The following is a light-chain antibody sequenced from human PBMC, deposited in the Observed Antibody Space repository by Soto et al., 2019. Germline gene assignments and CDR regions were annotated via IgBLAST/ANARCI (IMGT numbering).Light chain of an antibody. CDR3: QQSYSTPYS. J-gene: IGKJ2*01. CDR1: KRIGTY. V-gene: IGKV1-39*01. CDR2: PIS. Sequence: IQMTQSPSSLSASVGDRVTITCRASKRIGTYLNWYQQRPGKAPKLLISPISTLQSGVPSRFSGSESETDFTLTITGFQPEDFATYYCQQSYSTPYSFGQGTKLEIK.